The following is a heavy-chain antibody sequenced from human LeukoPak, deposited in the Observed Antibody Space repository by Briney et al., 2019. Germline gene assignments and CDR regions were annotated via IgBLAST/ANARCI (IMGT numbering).Heavy chain of an antibody. J-gene: IGHJ6*02. V-gene: IGHV3-11*01. CDR1: GFTLTDYY. CDR2: ISGSGRNV. D-gene: IGHD3-22*01. CDR3: ARSIGYYYTMDV. Sequence: GGSLRLSCVAYGFTLTDYYMSWIRQAPGRGLEWVSDISGSGRNVYYGDSAKGRFTISRDNAKNSLYLQMNNLRAEDTAVYYCARSIGYYYTMDVWGQGTTVTVCS.